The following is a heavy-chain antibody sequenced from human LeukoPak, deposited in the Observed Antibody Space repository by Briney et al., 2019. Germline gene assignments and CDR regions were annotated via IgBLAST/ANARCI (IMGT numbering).Heavy chain of an antibody. CDR3: ARESVRGGQGGAYYENWFDP. Sequence: ASVKVSCKASGYTFSDYYIHWVRQAPGQGLEWMGWINPNSGGTNYAQKFQGRVTMTRDTSISTAYMELSRLRSDDTAVYYCARESVRGGQGGAYYENWFDPWGQGTLVTVSS. CDR2: INPNSGGT. CDR1: GYTFSDYY. D-gene: IGHD1-26*01. V-gene: IGHV1-2*02. J-gene: IGHJ5*02.